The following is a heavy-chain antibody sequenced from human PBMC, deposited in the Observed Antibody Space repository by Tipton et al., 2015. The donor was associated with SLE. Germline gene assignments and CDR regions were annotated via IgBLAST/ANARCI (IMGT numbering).Heavy chain of an antibody. V-gene: IGHV4-59*01. CDR2: IYYSGST. J-gene: IGHJ4*02. Sequence: TLSLTCTVSGGSISSYYWSWIRQPPGKGLEWIGYIYYSGSTNYNPSLKSRVTISVDTSKNQFSLKLSSVTAADTAVYYCARVKSSSWYDYWGQGTLVTVSS. CDR1: GGSISSYY. CDR3: ARVKSSSWYDY. D-gene: IGHD6-13*01.